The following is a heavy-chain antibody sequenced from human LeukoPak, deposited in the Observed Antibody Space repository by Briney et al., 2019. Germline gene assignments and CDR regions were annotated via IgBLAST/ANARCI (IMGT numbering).Heavy chain of an antibody. J-gene: IGHJ4*02. CDR1: GFTFNTFW. D-gene: IGHD6-13*01. CDR3: AKGTLMYSSSLTDY. V-gene: IGHV3-23*01. CDR2: LDGDSGRT. Sequence: GGSLRLSCAVSGFTFNTFWMSWVRQAPGKGLEWVSGLDGDSGRTYYADSVKGRFTVSRDNSKNTLYLQMSSLRAEDTALYYCAKGTLMYSSSLTDYWGQGTLVTVSS.